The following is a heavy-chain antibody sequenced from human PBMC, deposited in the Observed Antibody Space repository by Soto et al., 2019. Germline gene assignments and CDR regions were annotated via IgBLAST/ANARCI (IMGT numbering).Heavy chain of an antibody. CDR2: IYYSGST. CDR1: GGSISSGGYY. Sequence: QVQVEESGPGLVKPSQTLSLTCTVSGGSISSGGYYWSSIRQHPGKGLEWIGYIYYSGSTYYNPSLKSRVTISVDTSKNQLSLKLSSVTAAVTAVYYCARSPGYSSSWIPLWGQGTLVTVSS. J-gene: IGHJ4*02. V-gene: IGHV4-31*03. CDR3: ARSPGYSSSWIPL. D-gene: IGHD6-13*01.